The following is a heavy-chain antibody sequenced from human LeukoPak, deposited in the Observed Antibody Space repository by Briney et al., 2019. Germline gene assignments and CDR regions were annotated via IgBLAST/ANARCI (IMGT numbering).Heavy chain of an antibody. J-gene: IGHJ4*02. D-gene: IGHD3-16*02. Sequence: GASVKVSCKTSANTFTTFPIHWVRQAPGQKFEWMGWINAANGNTQFSPRFQARITITRDTSASTAYMELSRLRSEDTAVYYCASSLYLPPYFDYWGQGTLVTVSS. CDR3: ASSLYLPPYFDY. V-gene: IGHV1-3*01. CDR1: ANTFTTFP. CDR2: INAANGNT.